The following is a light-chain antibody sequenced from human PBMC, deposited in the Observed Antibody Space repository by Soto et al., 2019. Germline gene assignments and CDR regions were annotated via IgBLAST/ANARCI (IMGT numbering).Light chain of an antibody. Sequence: DIQMTQSPSSLSASVGDRVTITCRASQTISRYLNWYQQKPGKAPNLLIFVASSLQSGVPSRFSGSGSGTDFTLTISSLQPEDVAVYYCQQTYSGCTFGGGTKVEIK. J-gene: IGKJ4*01. CDR3: QQTYSGCT. CDR2: VAS. CDR1: QTISRY. V-gene: IGKV1-39*01.